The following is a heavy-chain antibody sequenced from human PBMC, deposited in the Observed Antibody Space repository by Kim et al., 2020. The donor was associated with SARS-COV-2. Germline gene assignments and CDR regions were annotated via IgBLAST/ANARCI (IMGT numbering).Heavy chain of an antibody. CDR1: GYTFKTYP. Sequence: ASVKVSCKASGYTFKTYPIHWLRQAPGQTLEWMGWVNAANDQTKYSQKFQGRITISRDTSANTAYMELRSLTTKDTAFYYCVRDMNPTVYDYWGQGTLSPSPQ. V-gene: IGHV1-3*01. CDR3: VRDMNPTVYDY. D-gene: IGHD4-4*01. CDR2: VNAANDQT. J-gene: IGHJ4*02.